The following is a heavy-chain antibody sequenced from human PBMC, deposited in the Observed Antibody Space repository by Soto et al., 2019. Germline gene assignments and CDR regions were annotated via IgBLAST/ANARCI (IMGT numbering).Heavy chain of an antibody. J-gene: IGHJ4*02. CDR3: ARDKDIAVSKHYFFDF. Sequence: LRLSCAASGFTFSSYSMNWVRQAPGKGLEWVAYVSSRSSFIYYADSVKGRFTISRDNTKNSVYLQMNSLRAEDTALYYCARDKDIAVSKHYFFDFWGQGTPVTVSS. V-gene: IGHV3-21*01. CDR2: VSSRSSFI. CDR1: GFTFSSYS. D-gene: IGHD6-19*01.